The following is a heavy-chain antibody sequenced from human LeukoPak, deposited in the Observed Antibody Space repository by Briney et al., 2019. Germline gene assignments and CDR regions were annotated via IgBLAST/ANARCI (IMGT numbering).Heavy chain of an antibody. CDR2: ISSSGSTI. CDR3: ARDEGAYCGGDCYSGYFQH. V-gene: IGHV3-11*01. J-gene: IGHJ1*01. D-gene: IGHD2-21*02. CDR1: GFTFSDYY. Sequence: GGSLRLSCAASGFTFSDYYMSWIRQAPGKGLEWDSYISSSGSTIYYADSVKGRFTISRDNAKNSLYLQMNSLGAEDTAVYYCARDEGAYCGGDCYSGYFQHWGQGTLVTVSS.